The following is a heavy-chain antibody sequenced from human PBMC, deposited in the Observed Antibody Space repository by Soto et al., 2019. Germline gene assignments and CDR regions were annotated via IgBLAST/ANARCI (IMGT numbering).Heavy chain of an antibody. CDR3: PRNRGSYALDY. CDR2: ISANNGNT. D-gene: IGHD1-26*01. J-gene: IGHJ4*02. Sequence: QVQLVQSGAEVKKPGASVKVSCKASGYTFTSYGISWVRQAPGQGLEWMGWISANNGNTNYAQKPQGRVTITPAPPPGTASLGLRTLRPEATAVFSCPRNRGSYALDYWGQGTLVTVSS. CDR1: GYTFTSYG. V-gene: IGHV1-18*01.